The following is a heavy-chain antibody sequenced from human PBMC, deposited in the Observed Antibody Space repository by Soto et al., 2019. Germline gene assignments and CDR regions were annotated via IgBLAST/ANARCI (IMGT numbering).Heavy chain of an antibody. D-gene: IGHD3-10*01. Sequence: EVLLLDSGGGLVQPGGSLRLSCAASGFTFSNYAMTWVRQAPGKGPEWISTVNNGGGGTYYADSVKGRSTISRDNSKNTLYLQVSSVRAGDTAVYYVAKERLGRGIDSWGQGILVTVSP. CDR3: AKERLGRGIDS. CDR1: GFTFSNYA. J-gene: IGHJ4*02. V-gene: IGHV3-23*01. CDR2: VNNGGGGT.